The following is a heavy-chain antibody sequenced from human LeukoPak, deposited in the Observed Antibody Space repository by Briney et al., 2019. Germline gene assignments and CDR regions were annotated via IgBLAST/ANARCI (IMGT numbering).Heavy chain of an antibody. D-gene: IGHD3-16*01. J-gene: IGHJ3*02. CDR2: FYYSGST. CDR3: ARDPGGGYKDDALDI. V-gene: IGHV4-39*07. Sequence: SETLSLTCSVSGGSISSNSYYWGWIRQPPGKGLEWIGSFYYSGSTYYSPSLKSRVTISVDKSKNQFYLNLNSVTAADTAVYYCARDPGGGYKDDALDIWGQGTMVTVSS. CDR1: GGSISSNSYY.